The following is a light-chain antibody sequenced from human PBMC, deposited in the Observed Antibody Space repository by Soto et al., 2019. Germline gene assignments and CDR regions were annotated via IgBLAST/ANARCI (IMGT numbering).Light chain of an antibody. CDR3: QQYGGSPS. J-gene: IGKJ5*01. V-gene: IGKV3-20*01. CDR2: GAS. Sequence: DIVLTQSPGTLSLSPGERATLSCRASQSLSSSYLAWYQHKPGQAPRLLIYGASTRATGIPDRFSGSGSGTDFTLTISRLDPEDFALYYCQQYGGSPSFGQGTRLEIK. CDR1: QSLSSSY.